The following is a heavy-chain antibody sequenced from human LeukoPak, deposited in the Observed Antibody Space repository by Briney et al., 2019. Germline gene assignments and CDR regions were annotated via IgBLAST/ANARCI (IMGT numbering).Heavy chain of an antibody. J-gene: IGHJ4*02. CDR1: AFTFSSYW. Sequence: PGGSLRLSCAASAFTFSSYWMSWVRQVPGKGLEWVANIKQDGSEKYYVDSVKGRFTISRDNAKNSLYLQMNSLRAEDTAVYYCASEDGYFDYWGQGTLVTVSS. V-gene: IGHV3-7*01. D-gene: IGHD5-24*01. CDR2: IKQDGSEK. CDR3: ASEDGYFDY.